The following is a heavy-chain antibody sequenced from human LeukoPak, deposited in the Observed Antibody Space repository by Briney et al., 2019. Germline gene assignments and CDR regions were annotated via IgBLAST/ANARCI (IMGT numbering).Heavy chain of an antibody. CDR3: ARAYQLLFDDTHFDY. CDR2: IKQDGSEK. V-gene: IGHV3-7*01. Sequence: GGSLRLSCAASGFTFSSYWMSWVRQAPGKGLEWVANIKQDGSEKYYVDSVKGRFTISRDNAKKSLYLQMNSLRAEDTAVYYCARAYQLLFDDTHFDYWDQGTLVTVSS. D-gene: IGHD2-2*01. J-gene: IGHJ4*02. CDR1: GFTFSSYW.